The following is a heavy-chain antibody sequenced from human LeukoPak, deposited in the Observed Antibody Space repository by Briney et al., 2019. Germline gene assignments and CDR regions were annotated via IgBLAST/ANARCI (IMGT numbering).Heavy chain of an antibody. Sequence: PGGSLRLSCAASGFTFSSYSMNWVRQAPGKGLEWVSYISSSSSTTYYADSVKGRFTISRDNSKNTLYLQMNSLRAEDTAVYYCARGGAGKNTAPFDYWGQGTLVTVSS. D-gene: IGHD1/OR15-1a*01. V-gene: IGHV3-48*01. CDR2: ISSSSSTT. J-gene: IGHJ4*02. CDR1: GFTFSSYS. CDR3: ARGGAGKNTAPFDY.